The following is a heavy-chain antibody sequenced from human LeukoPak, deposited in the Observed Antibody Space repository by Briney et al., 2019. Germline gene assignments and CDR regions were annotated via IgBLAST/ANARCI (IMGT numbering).Heavy chain of an antibody. V-gene: IGHV4-59*11. CDR1: GGSISSHY. Sequence: SETLSLTCTVSGGSISSHYWSWIRQPPGKGLEWIGSIYHSGSTYYNPSLKSRVTISVDTSKNQFSLKLSSVTAADTAVYYCARDSRKTAAPYLYWGQGTLVTVSS. J-gene: IGHJ4*02. CDR2: IYHSGST. D-gene: IGHD6-13*01. CDR3: ARDSRKTAAPYLY.